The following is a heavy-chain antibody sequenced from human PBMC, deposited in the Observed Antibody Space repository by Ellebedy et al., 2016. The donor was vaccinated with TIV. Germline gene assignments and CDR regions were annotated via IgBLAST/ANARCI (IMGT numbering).Heavy chain of an antibody. Sequence: SGPTLVKPTQPLPLTCTFSGLSLRTSGVGVGLIRQHPGTALEWLALLYWDDDKRYSPSLKSRLTITKDTSKNQVVLTMTNMDPVDTATYYCAHREYGGNSGLFDYWGQGTLVTVSS. J-gene: IGHJ4*02. CDR2: LYWDDDK. D-gene: IGHD4-23*01. V-gene: IGHV2-5*02. CDR3: AHREYGGNSGLFDY. CDR1: GLSLRTSGVG.